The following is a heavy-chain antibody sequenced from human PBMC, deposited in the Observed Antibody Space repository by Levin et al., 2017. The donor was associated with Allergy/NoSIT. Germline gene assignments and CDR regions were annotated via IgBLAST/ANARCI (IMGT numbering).Heavy chain of an antibody. CDR1: GFTFSSYS. Sequence: LSLTCAASGFTFSSYSVNWVRQAPGKGLEWVSYIGRSSGIISYTDSVKGRFTSSREDATNSLYLQMNSLRAEDTAVYYCARDFRYAFDYWGQGLLVTVSS. CDR2: IGRSSGII. CDR3: ARDFRYAFDY. D-gene: IGHD1-1*01. V-gene: IGHV3-48*01. J-gene: IGHJ4*02.